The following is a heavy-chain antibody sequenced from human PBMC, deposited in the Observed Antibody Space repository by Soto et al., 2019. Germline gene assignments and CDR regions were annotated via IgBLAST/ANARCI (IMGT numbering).Heavy chain of an antibody. Sequence: GGSLRLSCAASGFTFSSYGMHWVRQAPGKGLEWVTGILYDGSDKYYADSVKGRFTISRGNSKNTLYLQMNSLRTEDSAVYYCAKAGGGFGDFVHHWGQGTPVT. CDR1: GFTFSSYG. D-gene: IGHD3-10*01. V-gene: IGHV3-30*18. CDR2: ILYDGSDK. CDR3: AKAGGGFGDFVHH. J-gene: IGHJ4*02.